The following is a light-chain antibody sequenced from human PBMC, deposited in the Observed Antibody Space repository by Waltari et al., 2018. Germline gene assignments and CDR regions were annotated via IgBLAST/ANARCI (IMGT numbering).Light chain of an antibody. CDR3: LQDHGYPRT. J-gene: IGKJ2*01. CDR1: QDIRNE. V-gene: IGKV1-6*01. CDR2: AAS. Sequence: AIQMTQSPSSLPASVGDRVTITCRASQDIRNELDWYQQRPGKAPSLLIYAASNLEGGIPSRFSGSGSGTDFTLTISSLEPEDFATYYCLQDHGYPRTFGQGTKLEIK.